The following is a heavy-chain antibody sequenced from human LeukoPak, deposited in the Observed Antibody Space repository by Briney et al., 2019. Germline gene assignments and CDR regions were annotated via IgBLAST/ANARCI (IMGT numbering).Heavy chain of an antibody. V-gene: IGHV3-23*01. Sequence: GGSLRLSCAASGFTFITAAMTWVRQAPGKGLEWVSLISSSGGSTYYADSVKGRFTISRDNSNHTLSLQMNSMRVEDTAIYSCVKDIQLSTWGLGTMVTVSS. D-gene: IGHD5-24*01. CDR2: ISSSGGST. CDR3: VKDIQLST. CDR1: GFTFITAA. J-gene: IGHJ3*01.